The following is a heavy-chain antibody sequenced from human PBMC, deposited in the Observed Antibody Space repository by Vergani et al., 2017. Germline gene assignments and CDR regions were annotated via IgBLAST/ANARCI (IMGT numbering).Heavy chain of an antibody. CDR3: ASDTHSGQRADR. CDR2: VFHLGTL. CDR1: GVSITGGNY. D-gene: IGHD6-19*01. J-gene: IGHJ5*02. Sequence: QVQLQESGPGLLRPSETLSLTCSVSGVSITGGNYWGWVRQSPVKGLEWIGSVFHLGTLYYNPSLKTRVTISVDTSKNQFSLTLTSVTAADTAVDYCASDTHSGQRADRWGQGILVTVTS. V-gene: IGHV4-38-2*02.